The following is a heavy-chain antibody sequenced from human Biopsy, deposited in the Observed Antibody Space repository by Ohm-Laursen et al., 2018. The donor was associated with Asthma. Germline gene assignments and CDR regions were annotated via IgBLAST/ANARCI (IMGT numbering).Heavy chain of an antibody. V-gene: IGHV1-3*01. J-gene: IGHJ3*02. Sequence: GASVKVSCKASGYTFINYAIHWVRQAPGHSLGWMGWINAANGNTKYSQKFQGRLTISRDTSASTAYMDLSSLRSEDTAVYYCARTYYDFLTGQVNDALAMWGQGTVVTVSS. CDR2: INAANGNT. CDR3: ARTYYDFLTGQVNDALAM. D-gene: IGHD3-9*01. CDR1: GYTFINYA.